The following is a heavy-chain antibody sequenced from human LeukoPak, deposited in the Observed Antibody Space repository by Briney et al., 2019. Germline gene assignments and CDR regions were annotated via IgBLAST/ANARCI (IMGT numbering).Heavy chain of an antibody. D-gene: IGHD6-13*01. J-gene: IGHJ1*01. V-gene: IGHV4-34*01. CDR2: INHSGST. CDR1: GGSFSGYY. Sequence: SETLSLTCAVYGGSFSGYYWSWIRQPPGKGLEWIGEINHSGSTNYNPSLKSRVTISVDTSKNQYPLKLSSVAAADTAVYYCARGPRRIAAAGTVRLRYFQHWGQGTLVTVSS. CDR3: ARGPRRIAAAGTVRLRYFQH.